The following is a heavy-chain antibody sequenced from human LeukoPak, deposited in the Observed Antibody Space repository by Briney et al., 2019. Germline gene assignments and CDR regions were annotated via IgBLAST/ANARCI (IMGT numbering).Heavy chain of an antibody. CDR2: FYSGGST. V-gene: IGHV4-39*07. CDR1: GGAISSSSYY. CDR3: ARQGDPSYGDYVPLDY. Sequence: SETLSLTCTVSGGAISSSSYYWGWIRQPPGKGLEWIGNFYSGGSTYYNPSAKSRVTISVDTSTNQFSLKLSSVTAADTAVYYCARQGDPSYGDYVPLDYWGQGTLVTVSS. D-gene: IGHD4-17*01. J-gene: IGHJ4*02.